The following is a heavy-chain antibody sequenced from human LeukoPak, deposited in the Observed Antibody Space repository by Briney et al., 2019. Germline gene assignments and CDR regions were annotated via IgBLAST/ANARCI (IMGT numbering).Heavy chain of an antibody. CDR2: INQGGSDK. Sequence: GGPLRLSCAASGFTFSGHWMSWVRQAPGKGLEWVANINQGGSDKYYVDSVKGRFTISRDNANNLLYLQMNSLRGEDTAVYYCTRDRSRAEDDWGQGTLVTVSS. D-gene: IGHD1-14*01. V-gene: IGHV3-7*01. CDR3: TRDRSRAEDD. J-gene: IGHJ4*02. CDR1: GFTFSGHW.